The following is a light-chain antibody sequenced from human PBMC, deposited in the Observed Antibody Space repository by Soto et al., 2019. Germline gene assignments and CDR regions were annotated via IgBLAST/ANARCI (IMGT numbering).Light chain of an antibody. CDR2: DVS. J-gene: IGLJ1*01. Sequence: QSALTQPASVSGSPGQSITISCTGTSSDVGGYNYVSWYQQHPGKAPKLMIYDVSNRPSGVSNRFSGSKSGNTASLTISGLQAEDEADYYCSSYTSSITPQWVFGTGTKLTVL. V-gene: IGLV2-14*01. CDR1: SSDVGGYNY. CDR3: SSYTSSITPQWV.